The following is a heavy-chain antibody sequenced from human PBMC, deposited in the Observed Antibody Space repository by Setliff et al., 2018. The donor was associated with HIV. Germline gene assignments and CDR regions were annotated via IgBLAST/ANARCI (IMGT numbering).Heavy chain of an antibody. V-gene: IGHV4-30-4*08. J-gene: IGHJ1*01. CDR2: IYYSGST. Sequence: SETLSLTCTVSGGSSSSGVYSWSWIRQHPGKGLEWIGYIYYSGSTYYNPSLKSRVTLSVDTSKNQFSLTLNSVTAADTATYYCASRGIVVVTMSMPDEFFVHWGHGTLVTVSS. D-gene: IGHD2-21*02. CDR1: GGSSSSGVYS. CDR3: ASRGIVVVTMSMPDEFFVH.